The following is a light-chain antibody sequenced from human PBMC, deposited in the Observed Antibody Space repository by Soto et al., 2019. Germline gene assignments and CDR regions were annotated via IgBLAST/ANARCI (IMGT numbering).Light chain of an antibody. CDR3: ISYAGSNNLV. Sequence: SVLTEPPSASGSPGQSVTISCTGTSSDVGGYNYVSWYQQHPGKAPKLMIYEVSKRPSGVPDRFSGSKSGNTASLTVSGLQAEDEADYYCISYAGSNNLVFGGGTKLTVL. CDR2: EVS. CDR1: SSDVGGYNY. J-gene: IGLJ2*01. V-gene: IGLV2-8*01.